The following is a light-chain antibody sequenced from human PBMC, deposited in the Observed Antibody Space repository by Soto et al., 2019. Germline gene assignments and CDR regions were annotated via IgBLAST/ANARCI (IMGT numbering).Light chain of an antibody. J-gene: IGLJ2*01. CDR1: SGHSNYA. Sequence: QSVLTQSPSASASLGASVKLTCTLSSGHSNYAIEWHQQQPEKGPRYLMKLNSDGSHSKGDGIPDRFSGSSSGAERYLTISSLQSEDEADYYCQTWVTGIVVFGGGTKLTVL. CDR3: QTWVTGIVV. CDR2: LNSDGSH. V-gene: IGLV4-69*01.